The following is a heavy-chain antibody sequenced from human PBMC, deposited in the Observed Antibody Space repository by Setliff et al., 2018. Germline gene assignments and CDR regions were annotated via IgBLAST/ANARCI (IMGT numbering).Heavy chain of an antibody. J-gene: IGHJ5*02. Sequence: SETLSLTCTVSGVSITNSDYYWGWIRQPPGKGLEWIGSSHYSGNNYYSPSLESRVTISVDTSKSQFSLNLRSVTAADTAVYYCARKYQRGKAPVVDPWGQGTLVTLSS. D-gene: IGHD2-2*01. CDR3: ARKYQRGKAPVVDP. V-gene: IGHV4-39*07. CDR1: GVSITNSDYY. CDR2: SHYSGNN.